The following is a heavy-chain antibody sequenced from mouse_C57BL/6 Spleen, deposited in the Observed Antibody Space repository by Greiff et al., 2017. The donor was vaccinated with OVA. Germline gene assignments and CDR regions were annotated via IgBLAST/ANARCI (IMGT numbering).Heavy chain of an antibody. V-gene: IGHV1-47*01. Sequence: VQLQQSGAELVKPGASVKMSCKASGYTFTTYPIEWMKQNHGKSLEWIGNFHPYNDDTKYNEKFKGKATLTVEKSSSTVYLELSRLTSDDSAVYYCARCYYYGSSLWYFDVWGTGTTVTVSS. CDR2: FHPYNDDT. CDR1: GYTFTTYP. D-gene: IGHD1-1*01. J-gene: IGHJ1*03. CDR3: ARCYYYGSSLWYFDV.